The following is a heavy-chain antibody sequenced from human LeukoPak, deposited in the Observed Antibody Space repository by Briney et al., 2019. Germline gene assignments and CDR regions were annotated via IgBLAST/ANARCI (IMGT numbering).Heavy chain of an antibody. Sequence: GESLKISCKASGYSFTNTFIGWVRQMPGKGLEWMGIIYPSDSDTRYSPSFQGQVTISADKPITTAYLQWSSLKASDTAMYYCARPIAPAGTDLGYWGQGTLVTVSS. CDR1: GYSFTNTF. V-gene: IGHV5-51*01. CDR2: IYPSDSDT. D-gene: IGHD6-13*01. CDR3: ARPIAPAGTDLGY. J-gene: IGHJ4*02.